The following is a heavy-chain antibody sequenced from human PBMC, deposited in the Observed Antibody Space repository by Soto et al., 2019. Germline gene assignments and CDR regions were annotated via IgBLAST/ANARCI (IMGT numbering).Heavy chain of an antibody. D-gene: IGHD5-12*01. CDR3: AREESGYPPYGMDV. J-gene: IGHJ6*02. CDR1: GYTFTGYY. CDR2: INPNSGGT. Sequence: QVQLVQSGAEVKKPGASVKVSCKASGYTFTGYYMHWVRQAPGQELEWMGWINPNSGGTNYAQKFQGRVTMTSDTSISTAYMELSRLRSDDTAVYYCAREESGYPPYGMDVWGQGTTVTVSS. V-gene: IGHV1-2*02.